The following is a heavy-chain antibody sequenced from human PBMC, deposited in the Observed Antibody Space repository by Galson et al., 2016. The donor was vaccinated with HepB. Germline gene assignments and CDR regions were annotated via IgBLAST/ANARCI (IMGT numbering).Heavy chain of an antibody. CDR2: IGSSDVYI. CDR1: GFTFSSCD. CDR3: ARNLPHSKLRTGYMDV. J-gene: IGHJ6*03. Sequence: SLRLSCATSGFTFSSCDMNWVRQAPGKGLEWVSSIGSSDVYIYYADSVRGRFTISRDNAKNSLFLQMNSLRAEDSAVYYCARNLPHSKLRTGYMDVWGKGTTVTVSS. D-gene: IGHD1-1*01. V-gene: IGHV3-21*06.